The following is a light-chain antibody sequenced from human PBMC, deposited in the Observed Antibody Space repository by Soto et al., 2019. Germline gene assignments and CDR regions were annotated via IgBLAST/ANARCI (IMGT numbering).Light chain of an antibody. CDR1: SSNIGSNT. CDR2: SNN. J-gene: IGLJ2*01. V-gene: IGLV1-44*01. Sequence: QSVLTQPPSASGAPGQRVTISCSGSSSNIGSNTVSWYQQLPGTAPELLIYSNNQRPSGVPDRFSGSRSGTSASLAISGLQSEDEAVYYCAAWDDSLKGVFGGGTKLTVL. CDR3: AAWDDSLKGV.